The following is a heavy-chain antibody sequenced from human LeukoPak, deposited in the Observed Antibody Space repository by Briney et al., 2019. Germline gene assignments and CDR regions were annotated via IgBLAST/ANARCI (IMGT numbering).Heavy chain of an antibody. D-gene: IGHD3-22*01. J-gene: IGHJ4*02. CDR2: NCVTGRTI. CDR3: PRDRLGDYDHSGYYDK. CDR1: GFTSTDYY. V-gene: IGHV3-11*01. Sequence: GGSPRLSCAASGFTSTDYYMSWGSEAPGGGRGWVSYNCVTGRTITYADPVKGRFPIPRDNAKSSVHLQLHNLTPGAPAVYSCPRDRLGDYDHSGYYDKWGQGTLVTVSS.